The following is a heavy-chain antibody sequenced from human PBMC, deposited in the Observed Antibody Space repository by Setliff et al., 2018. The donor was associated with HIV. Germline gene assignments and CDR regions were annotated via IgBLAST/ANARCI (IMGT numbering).Heavy chain of an antibody. V-gene: IGHV4-4*08. D-gene: IGHD3-9*01. CDR2: IYTSGSS. CDR1: GVSVGSINNYQ. J-gene: IGHJ4*02. CDR3: ARGEPVDILTGYFDY. Sequence: PSETLSLTCTVSGVSVGSINNYQWSWIRQPPGKGLEWIGYIYTSGSSNYNPFLKSRVTISGDTSKRQFSRKMSSVTAADTAVYYCARGEPVDILTGYFDYWGQGTLVTVSS.